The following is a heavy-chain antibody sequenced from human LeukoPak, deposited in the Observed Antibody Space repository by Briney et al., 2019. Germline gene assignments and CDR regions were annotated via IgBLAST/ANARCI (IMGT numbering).Heavy chain of an antibody. Sequence: PSETLSLTCTVSGGSISSHYWSWIRQPPGKGLEWIGYTYYCGSTNYNPSLKSRVTISVDTSKNQFSLKLSSVTAADTAVYYCARVMGVTNLYYYYYYMDVWGKGTTVTVSS. CDR2: TYYCGST. CDR1: GGSISSHY. V-gene: IGHV4-59*11. J-gene: IGHJ6*03. CDR3: ARVMGVTNLYYYYYYMDV. D-gene: IGHD1-26*01.